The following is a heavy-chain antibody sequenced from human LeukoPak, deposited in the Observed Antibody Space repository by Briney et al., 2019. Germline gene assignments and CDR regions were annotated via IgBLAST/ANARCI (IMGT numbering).Heavy chain of an antibody. CDR3: ARVPTAVDTAMVTAY. V-gene: IGHV1-69*04. CDR2: IIPILGIA. J-gene: IGHJ4*02. Sequence: SVKVSCKASGGTFSSYAISWVRQAPGQGLEWMGRIIPILGIANYAQKFQGRVTITADKSTSTAYMDLSSLRSEDTAVYYCARVPTAVDTAMVTAYWGQGTLVTVSS. CDR1: GGTFSSYA. D-gene: IGHD5-18*01.